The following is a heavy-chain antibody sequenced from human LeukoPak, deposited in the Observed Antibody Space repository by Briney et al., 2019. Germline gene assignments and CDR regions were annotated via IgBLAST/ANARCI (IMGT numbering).Heavy chain of an antibody. CDR3: ARVPLGYCSGGSCYRPFDY. CDR2: IYTSGST. J-gene: IGHJ4*02. V-gene: IGHV4-61*02. CDR1: GGSISSGSYY. Sequence: SQTLSLTCTVSGGSISSGSYYWSWIRQPAGKGLEWIGRIYTSGSTNYNPSLKSRVTISVDTSKNQFSLKLSSVTAADTAVYYCARVPLGYCSGGSCYRPFDYWGQGTLVTVSS. D-gene: IGHD2-15*01.